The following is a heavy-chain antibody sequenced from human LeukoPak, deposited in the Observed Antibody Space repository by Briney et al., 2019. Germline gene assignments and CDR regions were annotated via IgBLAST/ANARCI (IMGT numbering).Heavy chain of an antibody. CDR1: GFTFSNYW. V-gene: IGHV3-7*01. CDR2: INQDGSEE. J-gene: IGHJ4*02. D-gene: IGHD5-24*01. CDR3: ARDEDGPGALIEY. Sequence: PGGSLRLSCAASGFTFSNYWMSWVRQAPGKGLEWVAHINQDGSEEHYMDSVKARFIISRDNAKNTLSLQMNSLRDEDTAVYYCARDEDGPGALIEYWGQGALVTVSS.